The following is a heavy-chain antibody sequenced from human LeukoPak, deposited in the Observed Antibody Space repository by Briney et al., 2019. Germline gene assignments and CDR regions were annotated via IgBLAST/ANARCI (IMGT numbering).Heavy chain of an antibody. CDR3: ARQMVRGVIRGFDY. CDR1: GFTFSSYS. V-gene: IGHV3-21*01. CDR2: ISSSSSYI. D-gene: IGHD3-10*01. J-gene: IGHJ4*02. Sequence: PGGSLRLSCAASGFTFSSYSMNWVRQAPGKGLEWVSSISSSSSYIYYAGSVKGRFTISRDNAKNSLYLQMNSLRAEDTAVYYCARQMVRGVIRGFDYWGQGTLVTVSS.